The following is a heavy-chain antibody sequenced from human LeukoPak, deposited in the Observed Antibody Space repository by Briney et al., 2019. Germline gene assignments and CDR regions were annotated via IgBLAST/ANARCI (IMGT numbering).Heavy chain of an antibody. J-gene: IGHJ5*02. CDR2: IYYSGST. CDR1: GGSISSGDYY. CDR3: ARQAPWGDSSSGLNWFDP. V-gene: IGHV4-30-4*08. Sequence: SETLSLTCTVSGGSISSGDYYWSWIRQPPGKGLEWIGYIYYSGSTYYNPSLKSRVTISVDTSKSQFSLKLSSVTAADTAVYYCARQAPWGDSSSGLNWFDPCGQGTLVTVSS. D-gene: IGHD6-13*01.